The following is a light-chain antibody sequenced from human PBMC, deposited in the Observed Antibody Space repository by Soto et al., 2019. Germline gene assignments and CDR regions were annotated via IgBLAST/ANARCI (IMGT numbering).Light chain of an antibody. V-gene: IGKV3-20*01. CDR3: QHYGSSSWT. J-gene: IGKJ1*01. CDR2: AAS. CDR1: RSISSSD. Sequence: EIGLTQSPDTLSLSPGERATLSCRASRSISSSDLAWYQHRPGQAPRLLIYAASSRATGIPVRFSGSGSGTDFTLSISRLEPEDFAVYYCQHYGSSSWTFGQGTKVDIK.